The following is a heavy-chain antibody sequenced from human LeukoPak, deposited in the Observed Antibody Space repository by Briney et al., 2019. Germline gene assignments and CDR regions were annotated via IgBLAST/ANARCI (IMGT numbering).Heavy chain of an antibody. Sequence: GGSLRLSCAASGFPFNNYAVSWVRQAPGKGLEWISGIGGSGGSTYYADSVKGRFTISRDNSKNTLYLQMNSLRAEDTAVYYCAKDALSSWYTNSLAYWGQGTLVTVSS. CDR2: IGGSGGST. CDR1: GFPFNNYA. J-gene: IGHJ4*02. CDR3: AKDALSSWYTNSLAY. V-gene: IGHV3-23*01. D-gene: IGHD6-13*01.